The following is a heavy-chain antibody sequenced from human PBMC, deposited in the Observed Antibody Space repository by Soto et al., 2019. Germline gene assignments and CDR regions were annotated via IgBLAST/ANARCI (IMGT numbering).Heavy chain of an antibody. CDR3: ARDRYYDILTGYPYFDP. J-gene: IGHJ5*02. CDR1: GYTFTSYD. D-gene: IGHD3-9*01. V-gene: IGHV1-8*01. Sequence: ASVKVSCKASGYTFTSYDINWVRQANGQGLEWMGWMNPNSGNTGYAQKFQGSVTMTRNTSISTAYMELSSLRSEDTAVYYCARDRYYDILTGYPYFDPWGQGTLVTVSS. CDR2: MNPNSGNT.